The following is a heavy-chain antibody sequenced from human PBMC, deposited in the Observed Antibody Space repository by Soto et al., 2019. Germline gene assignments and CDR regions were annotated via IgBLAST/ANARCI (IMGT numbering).Heavy chain of an antibody. CDR2: MNPNSVNT. D-gene: IGHD2-15*01. Sequence: ATGQGLEWMGWMNPNSVNTGYAQKFQGRVTMTRNTSISTAYMELSSLRSEDTAVYYCARQLRYCSGGSCYSHSYYYYYMDVWGKGTTVTVSS. V-gene: IGHV1-8*01. CDR3: ARQLRYCSGGSCYSHSYYYYYMDV. J-gene: IGHJ6*03.